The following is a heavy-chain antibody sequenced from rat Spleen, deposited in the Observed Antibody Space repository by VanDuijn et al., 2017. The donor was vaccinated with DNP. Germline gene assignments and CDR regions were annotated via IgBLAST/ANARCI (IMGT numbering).Heavy chain of an antibody. CDR1: GFTFSNYD. V-gene: IGHV5-25*01. CDR2: ISPSGGST. D-gene: IGHD1-12*02. Sequence: EVQLVESGGGLVQPGRSLKLSCAASGFTFSNYDMAWVRQAPTKGLEWVASISPSGGSTYYRDSVKGRFTVSRDNVKSTLYLQMDSLRSEDTATYYCARHHYYDGPWDYWGQGVMVTVSS. J-gene: IGHJ2*01. CDR3: ARHHYYDGPWDY.